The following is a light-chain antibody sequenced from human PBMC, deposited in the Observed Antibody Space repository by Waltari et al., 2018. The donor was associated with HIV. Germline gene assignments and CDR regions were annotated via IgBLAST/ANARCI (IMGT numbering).Light chain of an antibody. Sequence: EIVMAQSPVTLSVSPGERATPSCRASQSIRSNLAWYQQKPGQAPRLLIYGASTRATGIPARFSGSGSGTEFTLTISSLQSEDFAVYYCQQYNNWPLTFGGGTKVEIK. CDR1: QSIRSN. CDR3: QQYNNWPLT. V-gene: IGKV3-15*01. J-gene: IGKJ4*01. CDR2: GAS.